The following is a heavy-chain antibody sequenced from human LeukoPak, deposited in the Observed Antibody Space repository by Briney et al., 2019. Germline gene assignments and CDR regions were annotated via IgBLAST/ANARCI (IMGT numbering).Heavy chain of an antibody. Sequence: GGSLRLSCAASGFTFNNYNMNWVRQAPGKALEWVSSITSSGAYIFYADSVKGRFTISRDNAKDSLYLQMNSLGPEDTAVYYCARDPYSGNYGNYYYYMDVWGKGTTVTISS. D-gene: IGHD1-26*01. CDR1: GFTFNNYN. V-gene: IGHV3-21*01. J-gene: IGHJ6*03. CDR2: ITSSGAYI. CDR3: ARDPYSGNYGNYYYYMDV.